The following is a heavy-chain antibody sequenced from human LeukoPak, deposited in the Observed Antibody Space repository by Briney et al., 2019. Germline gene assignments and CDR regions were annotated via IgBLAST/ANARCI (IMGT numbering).Heavy chain of an antibody. CDR3: AKVVSGSWYEGLDY. CDR1: GFTFSSYA. J-gene: IGHJ4*02. CDR2: ISGSGGST. V-gene: IGHV3-23*01. D-gene: IGHD6-13*01. Sequence: PGGSLRLSCAASGFTFSSYAMSWVRQAPGKGLEWVSAISGSGGSTYYADSVEGRFTISRDNSKNTLYLQMNSLRAEDTAVYYCAKVVSGSWYEGLDYWGQGTLVTVSS.